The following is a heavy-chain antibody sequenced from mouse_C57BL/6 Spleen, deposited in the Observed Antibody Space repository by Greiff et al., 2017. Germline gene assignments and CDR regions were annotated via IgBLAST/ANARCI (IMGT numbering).Heavy chain of an antibody. J-gene: IGHJ1*03. CDR3: ARIYGNYGYWYFDV. V-gene: IGHV1-26*01. CDR1: GYTFTDYY. Sequence: VQLQQSGPELVKPGASVKISCKASGYTFTDYYMNWVKQSHGKSLEWIGDINPNNGGTSYNQKFKGKATLTVDKSSSTAYMELRSLTSEDSAVYYCARIYGNYGYWYFDVWGTGTTVTVSS. CDR2: INPNNGGT. D-gene: IGHD2-1*01.